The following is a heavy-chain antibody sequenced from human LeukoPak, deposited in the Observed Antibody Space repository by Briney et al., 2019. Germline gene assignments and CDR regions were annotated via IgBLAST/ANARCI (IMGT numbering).Heavy chain of an antibody. V-gene: IGHV3-9*01. CDR2: ISWNSGSI. CDR1: GFTFDDYA. J-gene: IGHJ4*02. CDR3: AKSGGKIAAAGTYFDY. D-gene: IGHD6-13*01. Sequence: GGSLRLSCAASGFTFDDYAMHWVRQAPGKGLEWVPGISWNSGSIGYADSVKGRFTISRDNAKNSLYLQMNSLRAKDTALYYCAKSGGKIAAAGTYFDYWGQGTLVTVSS.